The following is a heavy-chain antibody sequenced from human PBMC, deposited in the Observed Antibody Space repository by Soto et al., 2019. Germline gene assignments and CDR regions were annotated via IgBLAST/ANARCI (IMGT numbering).Heavy chain of an antibody. V-gene: IGHV3-30*14. CDR3: GREQNSGYYRTDAY. J-gene: IGHJ4*02. CDR1: GFTLSDYN. Sequence: QVQLVESGGGVVQPGRSLRLSCKASGFTLSDYNMHWVRQAPGKGLEWLCVIFSDGSGHFYADSMEGRFTISRDASKNTLYRQMHSLRLEDTGVYFCGREQNSGYYRTDAYWGQGTVVTVPS. CDR2: IFSDGSGH. D-gene: IGHD3-22*01.